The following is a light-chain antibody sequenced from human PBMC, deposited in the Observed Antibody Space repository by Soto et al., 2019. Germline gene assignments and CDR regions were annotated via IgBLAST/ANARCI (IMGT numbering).Light chain of an antibody. CDR2: KAS. CDR3: QQYNSFPYT. J-gene: IGKJ2*01. V-gene: IGKV1-5*03. CDR1: QSLSSW. Sequence: DIQMTQSPSTLSASVGDRVTITCRASQSLSSWLAWYQQKPGKAPNLLIYKASSLESGVPSRFSGSGSGTEFTLTISSLQPDVFATYYCQQYNSFPYTFGQGTKLEI.